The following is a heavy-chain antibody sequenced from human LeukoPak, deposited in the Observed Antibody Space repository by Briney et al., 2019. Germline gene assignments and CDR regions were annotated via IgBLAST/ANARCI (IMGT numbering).Heavy chain of an antibody. Sequence: HPGGSLRLSCAASGLTSGCCAMSWVRQAPGKGLEWVSAISGSGGSAYYADSVKGRFTVSRDNSKNTLYLQMNSLRVEDTATYYCAHSLQSTGDLIDYWGQGTLVTVSS. D-gene: IGHD7-27*01. J-gene: IGHJ4*02. CDR2: ISGSGGSA. CDR3: AHSLQSTGDLIDY. V-gene: IGHV3-23*01. CDR1: GLTSGCCA.